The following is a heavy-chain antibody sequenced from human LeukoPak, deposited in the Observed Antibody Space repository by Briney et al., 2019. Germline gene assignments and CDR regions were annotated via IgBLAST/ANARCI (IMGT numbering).Heavy chain of an antibody. Sequence: GASVKVSCKTSGYTFSNYGISWVRQVPGQGLEWRGWITFFNGDTKYAQKVQDRVSMTSDRSTNTAFLELRNLRSGDTAVYYCAKSMTPVTLDAFHVWGQGTLVTVSS. V-gene: IGHV1-18*04. D-gene: IGHD4-17*01. CDR1: GYTFSNYG. CDR3: AKSMTPVTLDAFHV. CDR2: ITFFNGDT. J-gene: IGHJ3*01.